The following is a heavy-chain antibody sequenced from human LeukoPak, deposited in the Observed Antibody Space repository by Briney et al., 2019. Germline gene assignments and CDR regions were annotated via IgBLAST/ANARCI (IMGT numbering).Heavy chain of an antibody. CDR2: IIPIFGTA. D-gene: IGHD2-2*01. CDR3: ARISTSFQRGYYGMDV. CDR1: GGTFSSYA. Sequence: EASVKVSCKASGGTFSSYAISWVRQAPGQGLEWMGGIIPIFGTANYAQKLQGRVTMTTDTSTSTAYMELRSLRSDDTAVYYCARISTSFQRGYYGMDVWGQGTTVTVSS. V-gene: IGHV1-69*05. J-gene: IGHJ6*02.